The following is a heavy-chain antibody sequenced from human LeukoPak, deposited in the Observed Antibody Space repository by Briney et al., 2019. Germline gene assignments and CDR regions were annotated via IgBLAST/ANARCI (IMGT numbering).Heavy chain of an antibody. D-gene: IGHD5-12*01. CDR2: IYYSGST. CDR1: GGSISSSSYY. J-gene: IGHJ4*02. V-gene: IGHV4-39*07. Sequence: SETLSLTCTVSGGSISSSSYYWGWIRQPPGKGLEWIGSIYYSGSTYYNPSLKSRVTMSVDKSKNQFSLKLSSVTAADTAFYFCAGAGGRDFHFDSWGQGTLVTVSS. CDR3: AGAGGRDFHFDS.